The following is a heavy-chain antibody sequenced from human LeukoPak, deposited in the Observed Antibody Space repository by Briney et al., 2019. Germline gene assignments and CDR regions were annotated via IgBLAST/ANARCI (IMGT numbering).Heavy chain of an antibody. J-gene: IGHJ5*02. CDR2: INPSTGVT. D-gene: IGHD5-24*01. CDR3: ARGQDAYSPPQDL. V-gene: IGHV1-2*02. CDR1: GYSFTGFF. Sequence: ASVEVSCKASGYSFTGFFIHWVRLTPGQGLEWMGCINPSTGVTKFPQRFQGRVTMTRDTSITTAYLELNTLTSDDTAVYYCARGQDAYSPPQDLWGQGTLVSVSS.